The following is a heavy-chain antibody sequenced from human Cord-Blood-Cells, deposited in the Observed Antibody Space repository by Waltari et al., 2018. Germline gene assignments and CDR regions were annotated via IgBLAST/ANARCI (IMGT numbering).Heavy chain of an antibody. V-gene: IGHV1-69*09. CDR3: AGALGWYCSSTSCYFDY. CDR2: IIPILGIA. D-gene: IGHD2-2*01. Sequence: QVQLVQSGAEVKKPGSSVKVSCKASGGTFSSYAISWVRPAPGQGLEWMGRIIPILGIANYAQKFQGRVTITADKSTSTAYMELSSLRSEDTAVYYCAGALGWYCSSTSCYFDYWGQGTLVTVSS. CDR1: GGTFSSYA. J-gene: IGHJ4*02.